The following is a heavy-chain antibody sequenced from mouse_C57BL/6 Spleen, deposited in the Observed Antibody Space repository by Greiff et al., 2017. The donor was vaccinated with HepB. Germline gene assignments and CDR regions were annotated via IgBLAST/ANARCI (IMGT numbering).Heavy chain of an antibody. J-gene: IGHJ2*01. CDR3: ANYYVSSYDPFDY. Sequence: QVQLKQSGAELARPGASVKLSCKASGYTFTSYGISWVKQRTGQGLEWIGEIYPRSGNTYYNEKFKGKATLTADKSSSTAYMELRSLTSEDSAVYFCANYYVSSYDPFDYWGQGTTLTVSS. D-gene: IGHD1-1*01. V-gene: IGHV1-81*01. CDR2: IYPRSGNT. CDR1: GYTFTSYG.